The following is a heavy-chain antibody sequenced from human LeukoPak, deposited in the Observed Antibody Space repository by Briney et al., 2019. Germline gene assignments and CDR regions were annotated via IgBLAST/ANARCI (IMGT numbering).Heavy chain of an antibody. CDR1: GYSSSNYY. CDR2: MYPGGSDI. D-gene: IGHD1-26*01. J-gene: IGHJ4*02. V-gene: IGHV5-51*01. CDR3: ASRTGSYYPFDS. Sequence: GESLKISCKGSGYSSSNYYIDWVRQMPGKGLEWMGVMYPGGSDIRYSPSCQGQVPISADKSIDTAYLQWSSLKASDSAMYYCASRTGSYYPFDSWGQGTLVTVSS.